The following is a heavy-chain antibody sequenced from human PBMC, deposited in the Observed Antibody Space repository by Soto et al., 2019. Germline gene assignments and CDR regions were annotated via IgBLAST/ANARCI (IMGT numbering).Heavy chain of an antibody. Sequence: QVQLVESGGGVVQPGRSLRLSCAASGFTFSSYAMHWVRQAPGKGLEWVAVISYDGSNKYYADSVKGRFTISRDNSKNTLYLQMNSLRAEDTAVYYCARRGGYDAPPFDYWGKGTLVTVSS. J-gene: IGHJ4*02. CDR3: ARRGGYDAPPFDY. V-gene: IGHV3-30-3*01. CDR1: GFTFSSYA. D-gene: IGHD5-12*01. CDR2: ISYDGSNK.